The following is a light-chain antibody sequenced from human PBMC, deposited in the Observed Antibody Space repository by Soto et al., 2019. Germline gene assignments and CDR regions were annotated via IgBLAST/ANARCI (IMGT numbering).Light chain of an antibody. CDR1: ERINNY. CDR3: QQSYRTPIT. Sequence: DIQMTQSPSSLSASVGDRVTITCRASERINNYLNWYQQKPGKAPNLLIYAASGLQSGVPSRFSGSGSGTDFTLTISSLQPEDFATYYCQQSYRTPITFGQGTRLEIK. V-gene: IGKV1-39*01. J-gene: IGKJ5*01. CDR2: AAS.